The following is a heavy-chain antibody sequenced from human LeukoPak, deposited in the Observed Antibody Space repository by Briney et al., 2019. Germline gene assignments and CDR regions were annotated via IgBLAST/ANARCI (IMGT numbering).Heavy chain of an antibody. J-gene: IGHJ4*02. Sequence: SETLSLTCTVSGYSISSGYYWGWIRQPPGKGLEWIGSIYHSGSTYYNPSLKSRVTISVDTSKNQFSLKLSSVTAADTAVYYCARVWVTHGYFDYWGQGTLVTVSS. V-gene: IGHV4-38-2*02. CDR2: IYHSGST. CDR1: GYSISSGYY. D-gene: IGHD2-21*02. CDR3: ARVWVTHGYFDY.